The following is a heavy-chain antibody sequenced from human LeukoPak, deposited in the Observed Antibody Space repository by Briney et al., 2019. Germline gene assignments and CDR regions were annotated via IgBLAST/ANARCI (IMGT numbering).Heavy chain of an antibody. J-gene: IGHJ4*02. CDR2: ISYDGSNK. CDR1: GFTFSSYA. D-gene: IGHD3-10*01. Sequence: GRSLRLSCAASGFTFSSYAMHGVRQAPGKGLEWVAVISYDGSNKYYADSVKGRFTISRDNSKNTLYLQMNSLRAEDTAVYYCARDHRRITIVYWGQGTLVTVSS. CDR3: ARDHRRITIVY. V-gene: IGHV3-30-3*01.